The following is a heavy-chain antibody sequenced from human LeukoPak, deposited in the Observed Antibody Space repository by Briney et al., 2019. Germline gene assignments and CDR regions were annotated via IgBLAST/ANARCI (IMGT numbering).Heavy chain of an antibody. CDR2: IVVGSGNT. CDR3: ARTIVATPVCDY. V-gene: IGHV1-58*02. J-gene: IGHJ4*02. Sequence: GTSVKVSCKASGFTFTSSAMQWVRQARGQRLEWIGWIVVGSGNTNYAQKFQERVTITRDMSTSTAYMELRSLRSDDTAVYYCARTIVATPVCDYWGQGTLVTVSS. CDR1: GFTFTSSA. D-gene: IGHD5-12*01.